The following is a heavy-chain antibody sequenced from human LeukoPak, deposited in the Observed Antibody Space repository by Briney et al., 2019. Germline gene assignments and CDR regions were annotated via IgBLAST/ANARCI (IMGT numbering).Heavy chain of an antibody. CDR1: GFTVSSNS. CDR2: IKQDGSEK. J-gene: IGHJ6*03. Sequence: GGSLRPSCTVSGFTVSSNSMSWVRQAPGKGLEWVANIKQDGSEKYYVDSVKGRFTISRDNAKNSLYLQMNSLRAEDTAVYYCARDQAAAINYYYYYMDVWGKGTTVTISS. V-gene: IGHV3-7*01. CDR3: ARDQAAAINYYYYYMDV. D-gene: IGHD6-13*01.